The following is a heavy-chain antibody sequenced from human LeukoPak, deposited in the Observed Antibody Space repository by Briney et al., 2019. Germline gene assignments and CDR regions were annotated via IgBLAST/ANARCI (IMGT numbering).Heavy chain of an antibody. Sequence: PSETLSLTCAVYGGSFSGYYWSWIRQPPGKGLEWIGEINHSGSTNYNPSLKSRVTISVDTSKKQFSLKLSSVTAADTAVYYCVTYYFDSSGPRKNYWGQGTLVTVSS. CDR2: INHSGST. CDR1: GGSFSGYY. J-gene: IGHJ4*02. V-gene: IGHV4-34*01. CDR3: VTYYFDSSGPRKNY. D-gene: IGHD3-22*01.